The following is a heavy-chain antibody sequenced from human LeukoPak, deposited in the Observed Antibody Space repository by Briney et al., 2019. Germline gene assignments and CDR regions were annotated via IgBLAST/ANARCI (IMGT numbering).Heavy chain of an antibody. Sequence: GGSLRLSCAASGFTFSRSSMNWVRQAPGKGLEWVSGITGGGTTYYADSVKGRVTISRDNSKNTLYLQMNSLRAEDTAVYYCARDARGGYDFYPKWFYFDYWGQGTLVTVSS. CDR1: GFTFSRSS. J-gene: IGHJ4*02. CDR3: ARDARGGYDFYPKWFYFDY. D-gene: IGHD5-12*01. CDR2: ITGGGTT. V-gene: IGHV3-66*02.